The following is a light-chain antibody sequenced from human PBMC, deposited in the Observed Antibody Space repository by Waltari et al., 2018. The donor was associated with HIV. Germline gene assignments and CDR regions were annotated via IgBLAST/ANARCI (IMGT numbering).Light chain of an antibody. CDR2: SNN. V-gene: IGLV1-44*01. CDR3: AAWDDSLNGFYV. Sequence: QSVLTQPPSASGTPGQRVTISRSGIRPHTGSHPVTRYRQLPGTAPKLLIYSNNQRPSGVPDRFSGSESGTSASLAISGLQSEDEADYYCAAWDDSLNGFYVFGTGTKVTVL. J-gene: IGLJ1*01. CDR1: RPHTGSHP.